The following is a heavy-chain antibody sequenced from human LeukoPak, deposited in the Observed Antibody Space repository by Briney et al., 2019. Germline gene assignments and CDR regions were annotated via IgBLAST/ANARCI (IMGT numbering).Heavy chain of an antibody. CDR2: MRQDGSDK. Sequence: GGSLTLSCAVSGFTSSTAWLTWVRQAPGKGLEWVADMRQDGSDKYYVDSMKGRFFISGDIAKNSVSLHMNRLSVEDTAVYYCARDRVVVAANSGVNYYYYYGMDVWGQGTTVTVSS. CDR1: GFTSSTAW. CDR3: ARDRVVVAANSGVNYYYYYGMDV. J-gene: IGHJ6*02. V-gene: IGHV3-7*01. D-gene: IGHD2-15*01.